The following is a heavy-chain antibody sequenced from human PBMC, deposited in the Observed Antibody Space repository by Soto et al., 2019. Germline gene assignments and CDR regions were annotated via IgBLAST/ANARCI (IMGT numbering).Heavy chain of an antibody. CDR3: AKDFGRVGSNWILDH. J-gene: IGHJ4*02. D-gene: IGHD3-3*01. Sequence: EVQLLESGGGLVQPGGSLRLSCAASGFNFGKYAMSWVRQAPGKGLEWVSAISNSADSTYDADSVKGRFTISRDNSKSTLYLQMNSLRADDTAVYYCAKDFGRVGSNWILDHWGRGILVTISS. CDR2: ISNSADST. CDR1: GFNFGKYA. V-gene: IGHV3-23*01.